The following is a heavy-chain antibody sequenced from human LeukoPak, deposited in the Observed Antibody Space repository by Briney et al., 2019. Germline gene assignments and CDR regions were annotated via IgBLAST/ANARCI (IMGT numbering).Heavy chain of an antibody. CDR2: IYISGST. CDR3: ARDQALNWNYDVFDY. D-gene: IGHD3-3*01. V-gene: IGHV4-4*07. Sequence: SETLSLTCTVSGGSISTHYWRWIRQPAGKGLEWIGRIYISGSTQYNPSLTSRVTMSLDTSKNQFSLKLTSVTAADTAIYYCARDQALNWNYDVFDYWGQGTLVTVSS. J-gene: IGHJ4*02. CDR1: GGSISTHY.